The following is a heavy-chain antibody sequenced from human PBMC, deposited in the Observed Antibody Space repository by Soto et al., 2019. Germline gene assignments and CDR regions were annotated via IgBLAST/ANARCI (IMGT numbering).Heavy chain of an antibody. CDR2: IWYDGSNK. J-gene: IGHJ6*02. V-gene: IGHV3-33*01. CDR3: ARDGQSLAPYALDV. Sequence: QVQVVESGGGVVQPGRSLRLSCTVSGFTFSGHAMHWVRQAPGKGLEWVAQIWYDGSNKYYADSVKGRFTISRDNSKNILYVQMDSLRVYDAAVYYCARDGQSLAPYALDVWGQGTSVTVSS. CDR1: GFTFSGHA. D-gene: IGHD6-19*01.